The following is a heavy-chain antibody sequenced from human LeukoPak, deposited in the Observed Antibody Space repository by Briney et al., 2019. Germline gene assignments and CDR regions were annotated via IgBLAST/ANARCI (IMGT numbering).Heavy chain of an antibody. J-gene: IGHJ4*02. Sequence: PGRSLRLSCAASGFTFSSYGMHWVRQAPGKGLEWVAVISYDGSNKYYADSVKGRFTISRDNSKNTLCLQMNSLRAEDTAVYYCAKGGSMIVVVIADYWGQGTLVTVSS. D-gene: IGHD3-22*01. CDR3: AKGGSMIVVVIADY. CDR1: GFTFSSYG. V-gene: IGHV3-30*18. CDR2: ISYDGSNK.